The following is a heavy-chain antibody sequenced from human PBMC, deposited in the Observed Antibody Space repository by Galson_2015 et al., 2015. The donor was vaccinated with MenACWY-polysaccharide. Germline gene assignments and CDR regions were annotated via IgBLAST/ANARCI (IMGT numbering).Heavy chain of an antibody. CDR2: ISWNSGSI. CDR3: AKGEAPLIVAQTFDY. CDR1: GFTFDDYA. D-gene: IGHD3-22*01. V-gene: IGHV3-9*01. J-gene: IGHJ4*02. Sequence: SLRLSCAASGFTFDDYAMHWVRQAPGKGLEWVSGISWNSGSIGYADSVKGRFTISRDNAKNSLYLQMNSLRAEDTALYYCAKGEAPLIVAQTFDYWGQGTLVTVSS.